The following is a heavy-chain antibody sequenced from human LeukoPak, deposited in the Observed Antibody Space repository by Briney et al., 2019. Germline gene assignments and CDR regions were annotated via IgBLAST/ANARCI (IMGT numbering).Heavy chain of an antibody. CDR2: LFHDGNYE. D-gene: IGHD2-15*01. CDR3: AEDLQYCNGGICSPDY. J-gene: IGHJ4*02. V-gene: IGHV3-33*03. CDR1: GFTFRNFG. Sequence: PGGSLRLSCAGSGFTFRNFGMHWVRQAPGKGLEWVAALFHDGNYEYYRDSVKGRFTVSRDNSNNTLYLQMNSLRVEDTAVYYCAEDLQYCNGGICSPDYWGQGTLVTVSS.